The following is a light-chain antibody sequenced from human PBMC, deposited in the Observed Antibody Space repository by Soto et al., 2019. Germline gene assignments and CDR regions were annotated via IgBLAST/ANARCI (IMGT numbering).Light chain of an antibody. CDR2: NTS. CDR3: HQYGISPPT. CDR1: QSVGSS. Sequence: EIVLTQSPGTLSLSPGERATLSCRASQSVGSSLAWYQQKPGQAPRLLIYNTSYRATGIPARFSGSGSRTDFTLTISSLEPEDFAVYYCHQYGISPPTFGPGTKVEI. J-gene: IGKJ1*01. V-gene: IGKV3-11*01.